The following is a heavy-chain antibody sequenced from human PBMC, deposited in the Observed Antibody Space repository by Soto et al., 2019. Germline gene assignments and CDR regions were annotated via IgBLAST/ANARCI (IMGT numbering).Heavy chain of an antibody. V-gene: IGHV1-69*01. Sequence: QVQLVQSGAEVKKPGSSVKVSCKASGGTFSSYAISWVRQAPGQGLEWMGGIIPIFGTANYAQKFQGRVTINADESTSTAYLELSSVRSEDTAVYYCACRQNGESLWSYYFDYWGQGTLVTVSS. CDR1: GGTFSSYA. CDR2: IIPIFGTA. D-gene: IGHD3-10*01. CDR3: ACRQNGESLWSYYFDY. J-gene: IGHJ4*02.